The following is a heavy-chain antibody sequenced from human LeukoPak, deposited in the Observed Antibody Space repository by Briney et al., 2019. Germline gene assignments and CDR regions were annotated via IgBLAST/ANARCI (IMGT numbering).Heavy chain of an antibody. V-gene: IGHV1-2*02. Sequence: ASVKVSCKASGYTFTGYYTHWVRQAPGQGLEWMGWINPNSGGTNYAQKFQGRVTMTRDTSISTAYMELSRLRSDDTAVYYCARDKVGATGYWGQGALVTVSS. CDR1: GYTFTGYY. D-gene: IGHD1-26*01. CDR3: ARDKVGATGY. J-gene: IGHJ4*02. CDR2: INPNSGGT.